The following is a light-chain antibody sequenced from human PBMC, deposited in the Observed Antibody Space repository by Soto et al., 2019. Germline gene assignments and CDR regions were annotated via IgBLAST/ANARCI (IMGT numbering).Light chain of an antibody. CDR2: GGT. Sequence: QSALTQPASVSGSPGQSITISCTGTSGDVGSYNLVSWFQQLPGKAPQLMIYGGTKRPSGVSNRFSGSKSGSTASLTISGLQADDEADYYCCSYAGSRTYLFGTGTKLTVL. J-gene: IGLJ1*01. CDR1: SGDVGSYNL. V-gene: IGLV2-23*01. CDR3: CSYAGSRTYL.